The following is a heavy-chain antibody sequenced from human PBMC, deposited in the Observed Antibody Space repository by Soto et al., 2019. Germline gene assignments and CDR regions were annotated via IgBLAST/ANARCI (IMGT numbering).Heavy chain of an antibody. CDR2: IYHSGST. J-gene: IGHJ6*02. D-gene: IGHD3-3*01. V-gene: IGHV4-4*02. CDR3: ARGSTYYDFWSGYYPYYYGMDV. CDR1: GGSISSSNW. Sequence: PSETLSLTCAVSGGSISSSNWWSWVRQPPGKGLEWIGEIYHSGSTNYNPSLKSRVTISVDKSKNQFSLKLSSVTAADTAVYYCARGSTYYDFWSGYYPYYYGMDVWGQGTMVTVSS.